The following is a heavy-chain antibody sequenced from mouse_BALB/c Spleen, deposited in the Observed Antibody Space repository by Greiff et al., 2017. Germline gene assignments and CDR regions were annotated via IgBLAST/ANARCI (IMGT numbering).Heavy chain of an antibody. D-gene: IGHD2-2*01. V-gene: IGHV3-6*02. CDR2: ISYDGSN. CDR1: GYSITSGYY. CDR3: ARWLRRGYFDY. Sequence: EVQLQESGPGLVKPSQSLSLTCSVTGYSITSGYYWNWIRQFPGNKLEWMGYISYDGSNNYNPSLKNRISITRDTSKNQFFLKLNSVTTEDTATYYCARWLRRGYFDYRGQGTTLTVSS. J-gene: IGHJ2*01.